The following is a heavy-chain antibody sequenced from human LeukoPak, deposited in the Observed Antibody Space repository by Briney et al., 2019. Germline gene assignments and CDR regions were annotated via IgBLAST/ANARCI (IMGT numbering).Heavy chain of an antibody. Sequence: GGSLRLSCAASGFTFSSYGMSWVRQAPGKGLEWVSAISGSGGSTYYADSVKGRFTISRDNSKNTLYLQMNSLRAEDTAVYYCAKDFFQIAAAGTPFGDAFDIWGQGTMVTVSS. V-gene: IGHV3-23*01. CDR3: AKDFFQIAAAGTPFGDAFDI. CDR2: ISGSGGST. CDR1: GFTFSSYG. D-gene: IGHD6-13*01. J-gene: IGHJ3*02.